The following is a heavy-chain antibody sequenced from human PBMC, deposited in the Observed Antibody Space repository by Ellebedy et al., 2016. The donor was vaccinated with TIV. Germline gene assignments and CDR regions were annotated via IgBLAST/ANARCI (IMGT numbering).Heavy chain of an antibody. CDR2: IYYSGST. V-gene: IGHV4-31*01. J-gene: IGHJ5*02. CDR3: ARASGGSCYKRCQNWFNP. CDR1: GGSISSGGYY. D-gene: IGHD2-15*01. Sequence: SETLSLXXTVSGGSISSGGYYWSWVRQHPGKGLEWIGYIYYSGSTYYNPSLKSQVTISVDTSKNQFSLKLSSVTAADTAVYYCARASGGSCYKRCQNWFNPWGQGTLVTVSS.